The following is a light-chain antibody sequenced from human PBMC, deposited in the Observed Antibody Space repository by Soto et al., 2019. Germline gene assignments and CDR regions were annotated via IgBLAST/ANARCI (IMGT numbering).Light chain of an antibody. V-gene: IGKV1-27*01. CDR2: AAS. CDR1: QGIRNY. J-gene: IGKJ3*01. CDR3: QKYNSVPFT. Sequence: DIQMTQSPSSLSASVGDRVTITCRASQGIRNYLAWCQQKPGKVPKLLIYAASTLQSGDPSRFSGSGSGADFALTISSLQPEDVATYYCQKYNSVPFTFGPGTKVDIK.